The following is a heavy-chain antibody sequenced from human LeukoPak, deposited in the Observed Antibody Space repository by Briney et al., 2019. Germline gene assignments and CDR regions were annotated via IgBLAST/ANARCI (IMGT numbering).Heavy chain of an antibody. V-gene: IGHV3-23*01. CDR2: ISGGGART. J-gene: IGHJ4*02. D-gene: IGHD3-22*01. CDR3: AKDSSYYYGSTCYIDY. CDR1: GFTFNNYA. Sequence: PGGSLRLSCAASGFTFNNYAMSWVRRAPGKGLEWVSGISGGGARTYYPDSVKGRFTISRDNSKNTLYLQMNSLRAEDTAVYYCAKDSSYYYGSTCYIDYWGQGALVTVSS.